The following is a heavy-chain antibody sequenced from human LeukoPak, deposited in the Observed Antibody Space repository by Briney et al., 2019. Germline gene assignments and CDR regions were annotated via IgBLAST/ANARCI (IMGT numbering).Heavy chain of an antibody. CDR2: ISGSGGST. CDR1: GFTFSSYA. D-gene: IGHD6-19*01. J-gene: IGHJ5*02. V-gene: IGHV3-23*01. Sequence: GGSLRLTCAASGFTFSSYAMSWVRQAPGKGLEWVSAISGSGGSTYYADSVKGRFTISRDNSKNTLYLQMNSLRAEDTAVYYCAKDIAVAGYNWFDPWGQGTLVTVSS. CDR3: AKDIAVAGYNWFDP.